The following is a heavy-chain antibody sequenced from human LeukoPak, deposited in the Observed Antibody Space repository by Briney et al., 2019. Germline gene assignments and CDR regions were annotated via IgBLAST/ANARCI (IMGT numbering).Heavy chain of an antibody. CDR1: GFTFSSYG. V-gene: IGHV3-23*01. CDR2: ISGSGSST. Sequence: GGSLRLSCAASGFTFSSYGMNWVRQTPGKGLEWVSAISGSGSSTYYADSVKGRFTISRDNSKNTLYLQMNSLRAEDTAVYYCAKDRYNGGWSYFDYWGQGTLVTVSS. J-gene: IGHJ4*02. CDR3: AKDRYNGGWSYFDY. D-gene: IGHD4-23*01.